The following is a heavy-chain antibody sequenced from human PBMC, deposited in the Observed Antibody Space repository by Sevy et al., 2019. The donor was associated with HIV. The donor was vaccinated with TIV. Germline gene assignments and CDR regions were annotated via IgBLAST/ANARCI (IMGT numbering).Heavy chain of an antibody. CDR1: GFSFSGYA. Sequence: GGSLRLSCAASGFSFSGYAMNWARQAPGKGLEWVSTINGRGDTTNYADSVKGRFTISRDNSKNTLYLQMNSLRAEDAAVYYCAKGGYEYGYGSLEYWGPGTLVTVSS. CDR3: AKGGYEYGYGSLEY. CDR2: INGRGDTT. V-gene: IGHV3-23*01. D-gene: IGHD5-12*01. J-gene: IGHJ4*02.